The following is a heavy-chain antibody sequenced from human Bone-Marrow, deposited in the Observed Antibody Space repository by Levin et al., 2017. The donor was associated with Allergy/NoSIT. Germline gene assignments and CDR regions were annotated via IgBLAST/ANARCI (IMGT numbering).Heavy chain of an antibody. V-gene: IGHV3-33*01. Sequence: PGGSLRLSCAGSGFIFSNYAMHWVRQAPGKGLEWVAAIWFDGSNKYYADSVRGRFTLSRDNSKNTLSLEMNNLRAEDTAMYYCVRDSGISFDIWGQGTMVTVSS. CDR2: IWFDGSNK. CDR3: VRDSGISFDI. CDR1: GFIFSNYA. J-gene: IGHJ3*02. D-gene: IGHD3-10*01.